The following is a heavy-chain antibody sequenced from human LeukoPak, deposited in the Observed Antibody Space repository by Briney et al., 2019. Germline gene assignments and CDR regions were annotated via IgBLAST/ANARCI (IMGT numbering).Heavy chain of an antibody. CDR1: GASVRTYY. CDR3: ARRLVDSSASQVSDH. J-gene: IGHJ4*02. Sequence: PSETLSLTCTVSGASVRTYYWSWIRQSPGEGLEWIGEINDSGVTNCNPSLESRVILSVDTSKNQFSLRLSSVTAADTAVYYCARRLVDSSASQVSDHWGQGTLVTVSS. V-gene: IGHV4-34*01. D-gene: IGHD2-2*01. CDR2: INDSGVT.